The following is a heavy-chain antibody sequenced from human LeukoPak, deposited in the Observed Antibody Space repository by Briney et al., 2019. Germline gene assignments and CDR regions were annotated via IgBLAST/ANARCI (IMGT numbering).Heavy chain of an antibody. CDR3: ARDLAVAPYGMDV. D-gene: IGHD6-19*01. CDR2: ISSSSSTI. CDR1: GFTFSSYS. Sequence: GGSLRLSCAASGFTFSSYSMTWVRQAPGKGLEWVSYISSSSSTIYYADSVKGRFTISRDNAKNSLYLQMNSLRAEDTAVYYCARDLAVAPYGMDVWGQGTTVTVSS. V-gene: IGHV3-48*01. J-gene: IGHJ6*02.